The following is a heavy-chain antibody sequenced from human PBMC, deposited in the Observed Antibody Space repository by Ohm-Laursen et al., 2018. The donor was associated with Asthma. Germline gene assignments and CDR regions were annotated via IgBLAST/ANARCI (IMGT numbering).Heavy chain of an antibody. CDR2: IWYDGSNK. Sequence: SLRLSCSASGFTFSSYGMHWVRQAPGKGLEWVAVIWYDGSNKYYADSVNGRFTISKDDSRDTLYLQMNSLRPDDTAVYYCARDVMEWYLPAFDFWGQGTLVTVSS. CDR1: GFTFSSYG. CDR3: ARDVMEWYLPAFDF. J-gene: IGHJ4*02. V-gene: IGHV3-33*01. D-gene: IGHD3-3*01.